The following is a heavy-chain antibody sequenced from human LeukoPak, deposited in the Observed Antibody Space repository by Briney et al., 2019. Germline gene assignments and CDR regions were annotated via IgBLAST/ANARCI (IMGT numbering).Heavy chain of an antibody. Sequence: GGSQRLSCAASGFTFSSYAMSWVRQAPGKGLEWVSAISGSGGSTYYADSVKGRFTISRDNSKNTLYLQMNSLRAEDTAVYYCAKDSYDILTGYFDGDYWGQGTLVTVSS. CDR2: ISGSGGST. V-gene: IGHV3-23*01. CDR3: AKDSYDILTGYFDGDY. CDR1: GFTFSSYA. J-gene: IGHJ4*02. D-gene: IGHD3-9*01.